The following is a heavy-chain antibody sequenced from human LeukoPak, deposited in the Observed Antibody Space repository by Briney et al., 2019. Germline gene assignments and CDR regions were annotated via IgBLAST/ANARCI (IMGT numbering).Heavy chain of an antibody. J-gene: IGHJ3*02. Sequence: SETLSLTCTVSGASISGYYWSWLRQPPGKGLEWIGHIYYSGSTNYNPSLKSRVTISVDASKNQFSLKLSSVTAADTAVYYCARQYYYDNSGYGAFDIWGRGIMVTVSS. D-gene: IGHD3-22*01. CDR2: IYYSGST. CDR3: ARQYYYDNSGYGAFDI. CDR1: GASISGYY. V-gene: IGHV4-59*13.